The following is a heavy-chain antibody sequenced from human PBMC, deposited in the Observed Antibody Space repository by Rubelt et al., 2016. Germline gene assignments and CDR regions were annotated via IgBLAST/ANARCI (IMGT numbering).Heavy chain of an antibody. V-gene: IGHV3-48*03. CDR2: IDSGGGRM. J-gene: IGHJ4*02. CDR3: AIPGYSYGTSDY. D-gene: IGHD5-18*01. Sequence: EVHLVESGGGLVQPGGSLRLSCEAFGFTFSQYEMSWVRQAPGKGLEWVSYIDSGGGRMIFADSVEGRFTVSRDNAKNLLYLQLNGLRSEDTAVYYCAIPGYSYGTSDYWGQGTLVTVSS. CDR1: GFTFSQYE.